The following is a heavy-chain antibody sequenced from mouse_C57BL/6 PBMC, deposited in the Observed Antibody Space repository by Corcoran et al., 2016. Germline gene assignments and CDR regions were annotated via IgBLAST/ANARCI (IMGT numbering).Heavy chain of an antibody. J-gene: IGHJ2*01. CDR3: ARSGLLMHFDY. Sequence: EIQLQQAGPELVKPGASVKIPCKASGYTLNDYNMDWVKQSHGKSLEWIGDINPNNGGTIYNQKFKGKATLTVDKSSSTAYMELHSLTSEDTAVYYCARSGLLMHFDYWGQGTTLTVSS. CDR2: INPNNGGT. D-gene: IGHD1-1*01. V-gene: IGHV1-18*01. CDR1: GYTLNDYN.